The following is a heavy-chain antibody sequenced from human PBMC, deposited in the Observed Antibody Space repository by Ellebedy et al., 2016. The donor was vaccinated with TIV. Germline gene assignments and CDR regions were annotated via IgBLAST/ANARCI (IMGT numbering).Heavy chain of an antibody. CDR2: IYYGGGT. D-gene: IGHD2-15*01. V-gene: IGHV4-59*11. J-gene: IGHJ5*02. Sequence: MPSETLSLTCTVSGGSISSHYWSWIRQPPGRGLEWIGYIYYGGGTNYSPSLKSRVTMSVDTSKNQFSLKLSSVTAADTAVYYCARTVVAANNWFDPWGQGTLVTVSS. CDR1: GGSISSHY. CDR3: ARTVVAANNWFDP.